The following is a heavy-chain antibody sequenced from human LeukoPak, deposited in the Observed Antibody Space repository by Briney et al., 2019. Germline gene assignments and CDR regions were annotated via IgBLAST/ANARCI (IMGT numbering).Heavy chain of an antibody. Sequence: GGSLRLSGAASGVIVSSNYMSWVRQAPGKGLEWVSIIYSSGSTYYADSVKGRFTISRDNSKNTLFLQMNSLRAEDTAVYYCASGRYDSNGYYQYYFDYWGQGTLVTVSS. CDR1: GVIVSSNY. V-gene: IGHV3-53*01. D-gene: IGHD3-22*01. J-gene: IGHJ4*02. CDR3: ASGRYDSNGYYQYYFDY. CDR2: IYSSGST.